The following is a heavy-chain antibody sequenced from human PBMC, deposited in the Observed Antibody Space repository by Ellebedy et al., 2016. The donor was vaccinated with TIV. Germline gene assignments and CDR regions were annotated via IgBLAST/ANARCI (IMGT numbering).Heavy chain of an antibody. Sequence: ASVKVSCXASGYTFTDSYIHWVRQAPGQGLEWMGWINPKYGGTNYPLSFRGRVTMTRDTSINTAYMELISLASDDTAMYFCAKAGGVVPVWGQGTMVTVSS. D-gene: IGHD3-3*01. CDR2: INPKYGGT. J-gene: IGHJ3*01. V-gene: IGHV1-2*02. CDR3: AKAGGVVPV. CDR1: GYTFTDSY.